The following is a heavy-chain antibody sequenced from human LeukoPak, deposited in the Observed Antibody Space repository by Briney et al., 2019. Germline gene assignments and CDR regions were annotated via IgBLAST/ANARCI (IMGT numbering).Heavy chain of an antibody. V-gene: IGHV1-69*06. D-gene: IGHD3-22*01. CDR2: IIPIFGTA. CDR1: GGTFSSYA. J-gene: IGHJ5*02. Sequence: SVKVSCKASGGTFSSYAISWVRQAPGQGLEWMGGIIPIFGTANYAQKFQGRVTITADKSTSTAYMELSSPRSEDTAVYYCARSPISSGYHNWFDPWGQGTLVTVSS. CDR3: ARSPISSGYHNWFDP.